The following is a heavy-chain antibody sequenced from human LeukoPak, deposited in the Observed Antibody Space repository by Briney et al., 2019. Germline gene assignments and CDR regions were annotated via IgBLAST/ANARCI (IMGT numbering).Heavy chain of an antibody. J-gene: IGHJ4*02. CDR2: IYTSGST. D-gene: IGHD6-6*01. V-gene: IGHV4-61*02. CDR1: GGSISSGSYY. CDR3: ARGLSIARLD. Sequence: KTSETLSLTCTVSGGSISSGSYYWSWLRQPAGQGLEWIGRIYTSGSTNYNPSLKSRVTISVDTSKNQFSLKLSSVTAADTAVYYCARGLSIARLDWGQGTLVTVSS.